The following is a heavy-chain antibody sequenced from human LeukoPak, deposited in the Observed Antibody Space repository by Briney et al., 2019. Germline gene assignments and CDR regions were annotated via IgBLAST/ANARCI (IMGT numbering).Heavy chain of an antibody. D-gene: IGHD5-24*01. CDR1: NGSISGFY. J-gene: IGHJ4*02. CDR3: ARGGDGYNYFDY. CDR2: IHHSGTT. Sequence: SETLSLTCTVSNGSISGFYWSWIRQTPEQGLEWIGYIHHSGTTNYNPSLKSRVTVSLDTSKNQFSLKLSSVTAADTAVYYCARGGDGYNYFDYWGQGTLVTVSS. V-gene: IGHV4-59*01.